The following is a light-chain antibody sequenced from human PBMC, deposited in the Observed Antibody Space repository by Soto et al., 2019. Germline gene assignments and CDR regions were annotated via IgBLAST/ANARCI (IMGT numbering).Light chain of an antibody. CDR3: QSYYSSTVV. Sequence: NFMLTQPLSVSESQGKTVTISCTRSSGDIANNYVQWFQQRPGSAPTTVIYKDDQRPSGVPERFSGSIDSSSNSASLTISGLKSEDEADYFCQSYYSSTVVFGGGTQMTVL. CDR1: SGDIANNY. J-gene: IGLJ2*01. CDR2: KDD. V-gene: IGLV6-57*04.